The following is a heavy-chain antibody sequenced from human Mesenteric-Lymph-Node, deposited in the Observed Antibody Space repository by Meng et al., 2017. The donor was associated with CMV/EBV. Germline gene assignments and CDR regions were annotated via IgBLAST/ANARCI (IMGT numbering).Heavy chain of an antibody. V-gene: IGHV3-53*01. Sequence: GESLKISCVVSGFDVSDHYMSWVRQAPGKGLEWVSVIFAGSSTFYADSVEGRFTISRDSPKSALYLQMNSLRADNTGIYYCARGTAAKMTLWGQGTLVTVSS. D-gene: IGHD1-1*01. CDR2: IFAGSST. CDR3: ARGTAAKMTL. CDR1: GFDVSDHY. J-gene: IGHJ4*02.